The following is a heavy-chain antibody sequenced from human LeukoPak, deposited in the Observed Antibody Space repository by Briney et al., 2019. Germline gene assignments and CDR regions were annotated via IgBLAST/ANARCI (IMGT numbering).Heavy chain of an antibody. CDR3: VRTSSTWYGDY. Sequence: EESLKISCKGSGYTFASYLIGWVRQMPGKGLEWMGIIYPGDSETRYSPSFQGQVTISADKSISTAYLQWSSLKASDTAMYYCVRTSSTWYGDYWGQGTLVTVSS. D-gene: IGHD6-13*01. J-gene: IGHJ4*02. V-gene: IGHV5-51*01. CDR1: GYTFASYL. CDR2: IYPGDSET.